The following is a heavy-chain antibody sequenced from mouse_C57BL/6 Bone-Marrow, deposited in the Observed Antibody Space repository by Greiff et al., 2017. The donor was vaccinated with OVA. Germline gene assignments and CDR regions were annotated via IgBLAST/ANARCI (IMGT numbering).Heavy chain of an antibody. CDR2: ILPGSGST. V-gene: IGHV1-9*01. Sequence: QVQLQQSGAELMKPGASVKLSCKATGYTFTGYWIEWVKQRPGHGLEWIGEILPGSGSTNYNEKFKGKATFTADTSSNTAYLQLSSLTSEDTAVYYCTPFYSNFAWFAYWGQGTLVTVSA. CDR3: TPFYSNFAWFAY. CDR1: GYTFTGYW. D-gene: IGHD2-5*01. J-gene: IGHJ3*01.